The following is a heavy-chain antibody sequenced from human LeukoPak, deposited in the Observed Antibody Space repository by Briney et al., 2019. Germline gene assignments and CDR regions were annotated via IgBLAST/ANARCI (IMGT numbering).Heavy chain of an antibody. D-gene: IGHD2-2*01. CDR2: ISYDGST. Sequence: SETLSLTCTVSGGSISGYYWSWIRQSPGKGLEWIGTISYDGSTKYNPSLQSRVTISLDTSKKQFSLNLSSVTAADTAVYYCARIKYCSSTSCPYYYYYYMDVWGKGTTVTVSS. V-gene: IGHV4-59*01. J-gene: IGHJ6*03. CDR3: ARIKYCSSTSCPYYYYYYMDV. CDR1: GGSISGYY.